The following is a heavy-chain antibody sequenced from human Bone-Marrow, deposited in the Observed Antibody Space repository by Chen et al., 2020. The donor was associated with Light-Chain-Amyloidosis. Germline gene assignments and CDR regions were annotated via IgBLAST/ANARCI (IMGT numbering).Heavy chain of an antibody. Sequence: GESLKISCKGSGYTFPNYWIGWVRQMPGKGLEWMGVIYPDDSDARYSPSFEGQVTISADKSITTAYLQWMSLKASDTAMYYCARRRDGYNFDYWGQGTLVTVSS. D-gene: IGHD5-12*01. CDR3: ARRRDGYNFDY. V-gene: IGHV5-51*01. J-gene: IGHJ4*02. CDR2: IYPDDSDA. CDR1: GYTFPNYW.